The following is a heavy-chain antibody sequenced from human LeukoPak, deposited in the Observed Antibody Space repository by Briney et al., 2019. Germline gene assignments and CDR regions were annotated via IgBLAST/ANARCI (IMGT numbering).Heavy chain of an antibody. J-gene: IGHJ6*02. D-gene: IGHD6-13*01. CDR1: GYTLTRHY. Sequence: GASVKVSCKASGYTLTRHYIHWVRQAPGQGLEWMGWIKPNNGGTSYAQKFQGRVSVTRDTSISTAYMEVSRLRSDDTALYYCARDRVPFYSSTFKDYYLQYGLDVWGQGTTVTVSS. CDR2: IKPNNGGT. CDR3: ARDRVPFYSSTFKDYYLQYGLDV. V-gene: IGHV1-2*02.